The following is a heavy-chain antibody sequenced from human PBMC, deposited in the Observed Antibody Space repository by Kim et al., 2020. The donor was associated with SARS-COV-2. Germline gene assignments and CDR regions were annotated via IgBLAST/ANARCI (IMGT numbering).Heavy chain of an antibody. CDR2: INWNSGTV. Sequence: GGSLRLSCAASGFTFDDYAMHWVRQAPGKGLEWVSGINWNSGTVGYGDSVKGRFTISRDNAKNSLYLQMKGLRAEDTALYYCAKDRVSVAGYLDAFDIWGQGTMVTVSS. J-gene: IGHJ3*02. D-gene: IGHD6-19*01. CDR3: AKDRVSVAGYLDAFDI. CDR1: GFTFDDYA. V-gene: IGHV3-9*01.